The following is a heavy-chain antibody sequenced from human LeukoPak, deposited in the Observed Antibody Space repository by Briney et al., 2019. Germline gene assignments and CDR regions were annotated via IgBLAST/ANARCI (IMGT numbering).Heavy chain of an antibody. J-gene: IGHJ4*02. CDR1: GFTFSNAW. CDR3: TTMTIVPTDY. Sequence: GGSLRLSCATSGFTFSNAWMSWVRQAPGEGLEWVGRIKSKTDGGTTDYAAVVKGRFIISRDDSENTLYLQMNSLKTEGTAVYYCTTMTIVPTDYWGQGTLVTVSS. V-gene: IGHV3-15*01. CDR2: IKSKTDGGTT. D-gene: IGHD2-2*01.